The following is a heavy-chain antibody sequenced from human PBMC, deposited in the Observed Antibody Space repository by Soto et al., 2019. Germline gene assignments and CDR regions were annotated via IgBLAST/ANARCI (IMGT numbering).Heavy chain of an antibody. Sequence: EVQLLESGGGLVQPGGSLRLSCAASGFTFSSYAMSWVRQAPGKGLEWVSAISGSGGSTYYADSVKGRLTISRDNSKNTLYLQMNSLRAEDTAVYYCAKGMIVVEYYYYGMDVWGQGTTVTVSS. J-gene: IGHJ6*02. CDR1: GFTFSSYA. CDR3: AKGMIVVEYYYYGMDV. D-gene: IGHD2-2*01. V-gene: IGHV3-23*01. CDR2: ISGSGGST.